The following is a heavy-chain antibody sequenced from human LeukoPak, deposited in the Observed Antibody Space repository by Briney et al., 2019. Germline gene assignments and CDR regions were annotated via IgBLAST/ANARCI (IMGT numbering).Heavy chain of an antibody. J-gene: IGHJ3*02. CDR1: GYTFTSYG. V-gene: IGHV1-18*01. CDR3: ARVPAAVDAFDI. Sequence: ASVKVFCKASGYTFTSYGINWVRQAPGQGLEWMGWISAYNGNTNYAQKLQGRVTMTTDTSTSTAYMELRSLRSDDTAVYYCARVPAAVDAFDIWGQGTMVTVSS. D-gene: IGHD6-13*01. CDR2: ISAYNGNT.